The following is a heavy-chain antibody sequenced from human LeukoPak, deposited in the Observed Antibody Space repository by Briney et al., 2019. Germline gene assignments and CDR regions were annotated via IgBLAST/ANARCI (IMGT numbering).Heavy chain of an antibody. J-gene: IGHJ6*02. V-gene: IGHV3-43*02. CDR2: ISGDGGST. D-gene: IGHD3-16*01. CDR3: AKEGGSLRVWGYYYYYGMDV. Sequence: PGGSLRLFCAASGFTFDDYAMHWARQAPGKGLEWVYLISGDGGSTYYAESVKGRFTISRDNSKNSLYLQMNSLRTEDTALYYCAKEGGSLRVWGYYYYYGMDVWGQGTTVTVSS. CDR1: GFTFDDYA.